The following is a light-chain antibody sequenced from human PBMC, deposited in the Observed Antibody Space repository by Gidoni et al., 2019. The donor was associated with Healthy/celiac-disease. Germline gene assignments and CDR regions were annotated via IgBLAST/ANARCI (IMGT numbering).Light chain of an antibody. J-gene: IGKJ4*01. CDR2: AAS. CDR3: QQYYSYGT. CDR1: QGISSY. Sequence: ALRMTQSPSSLSASTGDRVTITCLASQGISSYLAWYKQKPGKAPKLLIDAASTLQSGVPSRFSGSGSGTDFTVTISCLQSEDFATYYCQQYYSYGTFGGGTKVEIK. V-gene: IGKV1-8*01.